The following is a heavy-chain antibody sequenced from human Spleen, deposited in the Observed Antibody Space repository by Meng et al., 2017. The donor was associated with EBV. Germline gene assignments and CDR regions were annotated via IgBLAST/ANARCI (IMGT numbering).Heavy chain of an antibody. CDR1: GSSISGGGNY. V-gene: IGHV4-30-4*01. Sequence: QAPGPVLVNPSQPLSLTCAASGSSISGGGNYWSSLRQPPGKGLEWLGYIYFSGSTYYNPSLRSRITISLDTSDHHFSLKLTSVTAADTAVYYCAGRDHAPLYWGQGALVTVSS. D-gene: IGHD1-14*01. CDR3: AGRDHAPLY. CDR2: IYFSGST. J-gene: IGHJ4*02.